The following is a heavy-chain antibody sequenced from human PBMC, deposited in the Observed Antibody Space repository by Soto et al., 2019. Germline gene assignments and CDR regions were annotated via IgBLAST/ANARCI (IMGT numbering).Heavy chain of an antibody. CDR1: SGSLSSNNW. CDR3: AREKGWPGYYYIDV. J-gene: IGHJ6*03. Sequence: QVQLQESGPGLVRPAGTLSLICTVSSGSLSSNNWWSWVRQSPGKGLEWIGEVDHSGYTNYSPSLKSRVTISVDKSKNQFSMNLSSVTAADTAAYYCAREKGWPGYYYIDVWGKGTTVTVSS. V-gene: IGHV4-4*02. CDR2: VDHSGYT. D-gene: IGHD2-15*01.